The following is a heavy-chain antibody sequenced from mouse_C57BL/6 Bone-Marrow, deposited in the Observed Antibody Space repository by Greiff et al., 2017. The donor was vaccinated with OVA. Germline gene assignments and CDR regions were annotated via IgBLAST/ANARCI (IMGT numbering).Heavy chain of an antibody. CDR2: IYPGSGNT. J-gene: IGHJ3*01. V-gene: IGHV1-76*01. CDR1: GYTFTDYY. CDR3: ARDGYYVTWFAY. Sequence: LVESGAELVRPGASVKLSCKASGYTFTDYYINWVKQRPGQGLEWIARIYPGSGNTYYNEKFKGKATLTAEKSSSTAYMQLSSLTSEDSAVYFCARDGYYVTWFAYWGQGTLVTVSA. D-gene: IGHD2-3*01.